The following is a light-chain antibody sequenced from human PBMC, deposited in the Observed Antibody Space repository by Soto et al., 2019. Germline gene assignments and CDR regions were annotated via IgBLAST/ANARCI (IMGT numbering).Light chain of an antibody. Sequence: LQMTQSPSTLSASVGDRVTITCRASQSISSWLAWYQQKPGKAPKLLIYDASSLESGVPSRFSGSGSGTDFTLTISSLQPEDFATYYCQRDYNNIRTFGQGTKVDIK. CDR2: DAS. V-gene: IGKV1-5*01. CDR3: QRDYNNIRT. J-gene: IGKJ1*01. CDR1: QSISSW.